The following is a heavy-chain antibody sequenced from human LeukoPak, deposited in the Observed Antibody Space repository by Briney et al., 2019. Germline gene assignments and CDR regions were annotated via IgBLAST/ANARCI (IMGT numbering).Heavy chain of an antibody. D-gene: IGHD6-13*01. J-gene: IGHJ3*02. CDR1: GGSISSYY. CDR2: IYTSGST. CDR3: ARDGAATIPNAFDI. V-gene: IGHV4-4*07. Sequence: SETLSLTCTVSGGSISSYYWSWIRQPAGKGLEWIGRIYTSGSTNYNPSLKSRVTMSVDTSKNQFSLKLSSVTAADTAVYYCARDGAATIPNAFDIWGQGTMVTVSS.